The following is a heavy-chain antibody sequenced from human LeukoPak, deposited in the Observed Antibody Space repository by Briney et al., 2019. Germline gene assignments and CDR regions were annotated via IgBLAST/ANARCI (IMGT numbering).Heavy chain of an antibody. D-gene: IGHD2-8*01. J-gene: IGHJ4*02. V-gene: IGHV3-21*01. CDR2: ISSSSSYI. CDR1: GFTFSSYS. CDR3: ARERVYIREVPPLYYFDY. Sequence: GGSLRLSCAASGFTFSSYSMNWVRQAPGKGLEWVSSISSSSSYIYYADSVKGRFTISRDNAKNSLYLQMNSLRAEDTAVYYCARERVYIREVPPLYYFDYWGQGTLVTVSS.